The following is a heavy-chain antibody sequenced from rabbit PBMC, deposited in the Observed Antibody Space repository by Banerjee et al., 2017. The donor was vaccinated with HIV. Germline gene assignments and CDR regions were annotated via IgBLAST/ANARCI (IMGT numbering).Heavy chain of an antibody. CDR2: IDPVFTST. J-gene: IGHJ4*01. V-gene: IGHV1S40*01. CDR3: ARTYGVSATYFNL. D-gene: IGHD2-1*01. CDR1: GFDLSRYY. Sequence: QSLEESGGDLVKPGASLTLTCTASGFDLSRYYMSWVRQAPGKGLEWIAYIDPVFTSTYANWVNGRFTISSHNAQNTLYLQLNSLTIADTATYFCARTYGVSATYFNLWGPGTLVTVS.